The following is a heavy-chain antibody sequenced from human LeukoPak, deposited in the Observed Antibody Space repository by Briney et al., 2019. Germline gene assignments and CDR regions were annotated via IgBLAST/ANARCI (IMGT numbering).Heavy chain of an antibody. D-gene: IGHD2-15*01. CDR2: INGDGSST. Sequence: GGSLRLSCAASGFTFRSYWMHWVRQAPGKGLVWVSRINGDGSSTSYADSVKGRFTISRDNAKNTLYLQMNSLRVEDSAVYYCARDQIYCSGGYCYFDYWGQGTLVTVSS. V-gene: IGHV3-74*01. CDR1: GFTFRSYW. CDR3: ARDQIYCSGGYCYFDY. J-gene: IGHJ4*02.